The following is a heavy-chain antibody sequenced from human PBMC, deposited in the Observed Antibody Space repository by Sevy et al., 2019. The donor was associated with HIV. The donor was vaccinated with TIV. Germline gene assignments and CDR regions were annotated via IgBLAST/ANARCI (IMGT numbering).Heavy chain of an antibody. D-gene: IGHD3-22*01. V-gene: IGHV3-23*01. CDR2: ISGSGGST. Sequence: GGSLRLSCAASGFTFSSYAMSWVRQAPGKGLEWVSAISGSGGSTYYADSVKGRFTISRDNSKNTLYLQMNSLRAEDTAVYYCAKYYYDSSGYYYPAEYFQHGGQGTLVTVS. CDR3: AKYYYDSSGYYYPAEYFQH. CDR1: GFTFSSYA. J-gene: IGHJ1*01.